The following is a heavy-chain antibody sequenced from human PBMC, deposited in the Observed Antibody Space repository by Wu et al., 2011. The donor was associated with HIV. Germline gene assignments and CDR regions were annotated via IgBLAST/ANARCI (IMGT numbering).Heavy chain of an antibody. J-gene: IGHJ4*02. V-gene: IGHV1-69*05. CDR1: GGTFSSYG. D-gene: IGHD5/OR15-5a*01. CDR3: ARSPFVSTMGYFDY. Sequence: QVQLEQSGSEVKRPGSSVKVSCKASGGTFSSYGISWVRQAPGQGLEWMGGIIPMFGTAKYAQKFQGRVTITTDESTSTAYMELSSLRSEDTAIYYCARSPFVSTMGYFDYWGQGTLVTVSS. CDR2: IIPMFGTA.